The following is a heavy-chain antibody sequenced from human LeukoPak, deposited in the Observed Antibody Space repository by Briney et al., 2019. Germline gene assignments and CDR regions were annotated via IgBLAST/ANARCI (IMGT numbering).Heavy chain of an antibody. CDR1: GYSISSGYY. D-gene: IGHD3-9*01. J-gene: IGHJ4*02. V-gene: IGHV4-38-2*01. Sequence: SETLSLTCAVSGYSISSGYYWGWIRQPPGKGLEWIGSIYHSGSTYYNPSLKSRVTISVDTSKNQFSLKLSSVTAADTAVYYCAGQDYDILTGYYGYYFDYWGQGTLVTVSS. CDR2: IYHSGST. CDR3: AGQDYDILTGYYGYYFDY.